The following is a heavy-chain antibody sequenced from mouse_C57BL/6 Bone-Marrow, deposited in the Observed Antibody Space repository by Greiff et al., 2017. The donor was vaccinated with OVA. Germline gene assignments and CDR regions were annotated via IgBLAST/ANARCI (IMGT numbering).Heavy chain of an antibody. CDR1: GYTFTSYW. D-gene: IGHD2-5*01. CDR2: IDPSDSYN. J-gene: IGHJ2*01. V-gene: IGHV1-50*01. CDR3: ARRDSNYGGFDY. Sequence: QVQLQQPGAELVKPGASVKLSCKASGYTFTSYWMQWVKQRPGQGLEWIGEIDPSDSYNNYNQKFKSKATLTVDKSSSTAYMQLSSLTSEDSAVYYCARRDSNYGGFDYWGQGTTLTVSS.